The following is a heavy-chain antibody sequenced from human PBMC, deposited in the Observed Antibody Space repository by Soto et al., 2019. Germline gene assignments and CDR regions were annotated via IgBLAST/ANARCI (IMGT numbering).Heavy chain of an antibody. CDR3: ARGPLVLRYFDWLLCPAAFDI. CDR1: GGSFSGYY. D-gene: IGHD3-9*01. V-gene: IGHV4-34*01. CDR2: INHSGST. Sequence: SETLSLTCAVYGGSFSGYYWSWIRQPPGKGLEWIGEINHSGSTNYNPSPKSRVTISVDTPKNQFSLKLSSVTAADTAVYYCARGPLVLRYFDWLLCPAAFDIWGQGTMVTVSS. J-gene: IGHJ3*02.